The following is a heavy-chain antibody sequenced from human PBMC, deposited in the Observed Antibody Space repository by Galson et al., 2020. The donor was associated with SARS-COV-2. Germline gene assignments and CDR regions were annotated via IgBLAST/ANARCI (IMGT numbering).Heavy chain of an antibody. CDR2: ISYDGSNK. Sequence: GGSLRPSCAASGFTFSSYAMHWVRQAPGKGLEWVAVISYDGSNKYYADSVKGRFTISRDNSKNTLYLQMNSLRAEDTAVYYCAREGYYGSGSYLDYWGQGTLVTVSS. CDR3: AREGYYGSGSYLDY. V-gene: IGHV3-30*01. D-gene: IGHD3-10*01. J-gene: IGHJ4*02. CDR1: GFTFSSYA.